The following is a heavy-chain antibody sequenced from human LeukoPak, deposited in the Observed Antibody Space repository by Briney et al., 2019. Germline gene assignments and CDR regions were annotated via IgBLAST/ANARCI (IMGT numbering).Heavy chain of an antibody. V-gene: IGHV1-24*01. Sequence: ASVKVSCKASGYSLSELSIHWVRQAPGKGLEWMGGFDPEDDEAIYAQSLQGRVTMTEDTSTDTAYMELSGLTSDDAAVYYCATDVTGTAPYDFWGQGTLVTVS. CDR1: GYSLSELS. CDR3: ATDVTGTAPYDF. J-gene: IGHJ4*02. CDR2: FDPEDDEA. D-gene: IGHD1-1*01.